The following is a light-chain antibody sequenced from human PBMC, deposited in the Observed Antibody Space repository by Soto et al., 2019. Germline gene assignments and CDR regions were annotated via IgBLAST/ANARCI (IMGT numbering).Light chain of an antibody. V-gene: IGLV2-23*03. CDR1: SSDVGSYNL. J-gene: IGLJ2*01. CDR2: EGS. CDR3: CSYAGSSTFANVV. Sequence: QSALTQPASVSGSPGQSITISCTGTSSDVGSYNLVSWYQQHPGKAPKLMIYEGSKRPSGVSNRFSGSKSGNTASLTISGLQAEDEADYYCCSYAGSSTFANVVFGGGTKLTV.